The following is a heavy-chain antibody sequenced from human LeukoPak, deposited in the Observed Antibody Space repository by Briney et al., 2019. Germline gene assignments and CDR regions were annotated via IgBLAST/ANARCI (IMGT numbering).Heavy chain of an antibody. CDR1: GGSISSSNW. J-gene: IGHJ1*01. D-gene: IGHD3-10*01. V-gene: IGHV4-4*02. CDR2: IYHSGST. Sequence: ASETLSLTCAVSGGSISSSNWWSWVRQPPGKGLEWIGEIYHSGSTNYNPSLKSRVTISVDKSKNQFSLKLGSVTAADTAVYYCARASEVTMVPGVKGSYFQHWGQGTLVTVSS. CDR3: ARASEVTMVPGVKGSYFQH.